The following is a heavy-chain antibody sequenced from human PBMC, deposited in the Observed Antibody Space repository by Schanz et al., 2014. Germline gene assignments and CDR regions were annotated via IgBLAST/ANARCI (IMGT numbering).Heavy chain of an antibody. D-gene: IGHD6-13*01. J-gene: IGHJ4*02. CDR2: INGYNGHT. V-gene: IGHV1-18*01. CDR1: GYTFSSYG. CDR3: ARSGSSNWYFFDY. Sequence: VQLVQSGAEVKRPGASVKVSCKASGYTFSSYGITWVRQAPGQGLEWMGWINGYNGHTLYAQKLQGRVTLTTDTSTSTAYMELSSLRSEDTAVYYCARSGSSNWYFFDYWGQGTLVTVSS.